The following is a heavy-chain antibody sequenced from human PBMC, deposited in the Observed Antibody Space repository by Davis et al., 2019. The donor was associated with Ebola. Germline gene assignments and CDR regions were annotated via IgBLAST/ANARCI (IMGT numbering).Heavy chain of an antibody. J-gene: IGHJ3*01. CDR2: ISGSGDIT. D-gene: IGHD2-8*02. CDR3: AKSDCGTGDRKLLNF. CDR1: GITFSTYA. V-gene: IGHV3-23*01. Sequence: PGGSLRLSCAASGITFSTYAMSWVRQAPGKGLEWVSRISGSGDITHYADSVKGRFTISRDNSKDTLYLQMNSLRAEDTAVYYCAKSDCGTGDRKLLNFWGQGIMVTVSS.